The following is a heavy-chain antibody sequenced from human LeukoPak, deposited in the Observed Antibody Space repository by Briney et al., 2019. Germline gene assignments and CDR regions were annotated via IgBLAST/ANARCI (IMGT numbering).Heavy chain of an antibody. CDR1: GFTFDDYA. J-gene: IGHJ4*02. CDR3: ARDSGYYYDSSGD. V-gene: IGHV3-9*01. CDR2: ISWNSGSI. D-gene: IGHD3-22*01. Sequence: PGGSLRLSCAASGFTFDDYAMHWVRQAPGKGLEWVSGISWNSGSIGYADSVKGRFTISRDNAKNSLYLQMNSLRAEDTAVYYCARDSGYYYDSSGDWGQGTLVTVSS.